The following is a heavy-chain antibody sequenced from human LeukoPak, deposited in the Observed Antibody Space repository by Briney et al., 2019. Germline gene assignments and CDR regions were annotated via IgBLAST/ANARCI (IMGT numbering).Heavy chain of an antibody. CDR3: ANTMVRGSYNMDV. V-gene: IGHV3-33*06. CDR2: ILCEGSDK. Sequence: PGGSLILSCAASGFTFSNCCMHWVRQAPGKGLEWVAVILCEGSDKYYADPVKGRFTTSRDNPKNTLYLQINSLRAEDTAVYYCANTMVRGSYNMDVWGQGTTVTVSS. D-gene: IGHD3-10*01. CDR1: GFTFSNCC. J-gene: IGHJ6*02.